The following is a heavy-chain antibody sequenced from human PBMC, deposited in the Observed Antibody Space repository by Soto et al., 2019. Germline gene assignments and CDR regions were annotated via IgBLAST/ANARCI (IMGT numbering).Heavy chain of an antibody. CDR3: ARGGGSSGYYN. D-gene: IGHD3-22*01. Sequence: KPSETLSLTCTVSGGSIRSGDDYWSWIRQPPGKGLEWIGYIYYSGSTYYDPSLKSRVTISLDTSKSQFSLKLSSVTAADTAVYYCARGGGSSGYYNWGQGTLVTVSS. J-gene: IGHJ4*02. V-gene: IGHV4-30-4*01. CDR2: IYYSGST. CDR1: GGSIRSGDDY.